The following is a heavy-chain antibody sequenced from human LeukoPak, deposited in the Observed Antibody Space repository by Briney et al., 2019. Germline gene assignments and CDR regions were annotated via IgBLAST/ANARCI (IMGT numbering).Heavy chain of an antibody. CDR2: IISKVDGGTA. Sequence: GGSLRLSCTVSGFTFNIYWMSWGGEAPGKGLEWVGRIISKVDGGTADYAAPVKGGFTISRDDSKNTVYLQINSLKTEDTAVYYCTTSGGTTTRFVDYWGQGNLVSVSS. J-gene: IGHJ4*02. CDR3: TTSGGTTTRFVDY. CDR1: GFTFNIYW. D-gene: IGHD2/OR15-2a*01. V-gene: IGHV3-15*01.